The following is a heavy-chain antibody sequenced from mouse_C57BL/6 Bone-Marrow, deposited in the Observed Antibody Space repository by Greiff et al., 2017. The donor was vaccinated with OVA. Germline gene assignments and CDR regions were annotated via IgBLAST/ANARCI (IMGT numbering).Heavy chain of an antibody. CDR3: ARRSSSYDGNRYFDV. J-gene: IGHJ1*03. CDR1: GYTFTSYG. V-gene: IGHV1-81*01. CDR2: IYPSSGNT. Sequence: QVQLKESGAELARPGASVKLSCKASGYTFTSYGISWVKQRTGQGLEWIGEIYPSSGNTYYNEKFKGKATLTADKSSSTAYMELRSLTSEDSAVYVCARRSSSYDGNRYFDVWGTGTTVTVSS. D-gene: IGHD2-10*01.